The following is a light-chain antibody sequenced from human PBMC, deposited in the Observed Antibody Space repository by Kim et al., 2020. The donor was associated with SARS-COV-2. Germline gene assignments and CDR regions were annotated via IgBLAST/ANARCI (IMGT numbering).Light chain of an antibody. CDR2: GAS. Sequence: ASVGDRVTITCRESQSISNYLNWYQQKPGKAPNLLIYGASSLQSGVSSRFSGSGSGTDFTLTISYLLPEDFATYYCQQADRSPLTFGGGTKVDIK. J-gene: IGKJ4*01. V-gene: IGKV1-39*01. CDR3: QQADRSPLT. CDR1: QSISNY.